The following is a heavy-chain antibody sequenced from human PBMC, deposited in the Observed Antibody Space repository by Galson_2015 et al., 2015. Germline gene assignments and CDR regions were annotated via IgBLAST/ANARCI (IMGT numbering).Heavy chain of an antibody. CDR2: INDSGAT. Sequence: SLRLSCAASGFIVRNYYMSWVRQAPGKGLEWVSVINDSGATYYADSVKSRFTISRDNDNNTQPLQMNSLRVEDTAVYYCAAEGGAAGGAGWFVTWGQGTLVTVSS. CDR1: GFIVRNYY. D-gene: IGHD6-13*01. CDR3: AAEGGAAGGAGWFVT. J-gene: IGHJ5*02. V-gene: IGHV3-66*01.